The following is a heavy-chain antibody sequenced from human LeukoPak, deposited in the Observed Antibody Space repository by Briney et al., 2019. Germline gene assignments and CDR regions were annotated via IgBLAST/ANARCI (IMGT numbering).Heavy chain of an antibody. D-gene: IGHD6-19*01. CDR2: ISGSGGKT. Sequence: PGGSLRLSCAASGFTFTTYAMTWVRQAPGKGLEWVSAISGSGGKTYYPDSVKGRFTISRDNSKNTLYLQINSLRAEDTAVYYCAKDDWLPVAGTPYYYYYYGMDVWGQGTTVTVSS. CDR3: AKDDWLPVAGTPYYYYYYGMDV. CDR1: GFTFTTYA. V-gene: IGHV3-23*01. J-gene: IGHJ6*02.